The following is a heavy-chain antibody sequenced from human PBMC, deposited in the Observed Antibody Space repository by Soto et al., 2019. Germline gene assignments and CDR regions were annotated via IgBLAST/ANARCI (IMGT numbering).Heavy chain of an antibody. Sequence: GSLRLSCAASRFTFSSYAMSWVRQAPGKGLEWVSAISGSGGSTYYADSVKGRFTISRDNSKNTLYLQMNSLRAEDTAVYYCAKRSPTVTTFTTWGMDVWGQGTTVTVSS. CDR1: RFTFSSYA. CDR2: ISGSGGST. CDR3: AKRSPTVTTFTTWGMDV. D-gene: IGHD4-17*01. V-gene: IGHV3-23*01. J-gene: IGHJ6*02.